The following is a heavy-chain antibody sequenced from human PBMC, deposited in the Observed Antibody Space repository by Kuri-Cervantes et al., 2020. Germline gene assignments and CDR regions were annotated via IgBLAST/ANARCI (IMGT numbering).Heavy chain of an antibody. J-gene: IGHJ6*02. CDR2: INPNSGGT. Sequence: ASVKVSCKASGYTFTGYYMHWVRQAPGQGLEWMGWINPNSGGTNYAQKFQGWVTMTRDTSISTAYMELSRLRSDDTAVYYCARMTGFDGYYYGMDVWGQGTTVTVSS. D-gene: IGHD3-9*01. CDR1: GYTFTGYY. CDR3: ARMTGFDGYYYGMDV. V-gene: IGHV1-2*04.